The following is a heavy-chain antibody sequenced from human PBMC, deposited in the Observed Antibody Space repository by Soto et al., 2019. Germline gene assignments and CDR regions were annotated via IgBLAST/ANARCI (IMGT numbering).Heavy chain of an antibody. J-gene: IGHJ6*01. V-gene: IGHV4-39*01. D-gene: IGHD2-15*01. Sequence: QLQLQESGPGLVKPSETLSLTCTVSGGSISSSSYYWGWIRPPPGKGLEWIGSIYYSGSTHYNPALKSRVTISVDTSKNQFSLRLSSVTAADTSVYYCARRKELGYCSGGSCHYGVDVWGQGTTVTVSS. CDR2: IYYSGST. CDR1: GGSISSSSYY. CDR3: ARRKELGYCSGGSCHYGVDV.